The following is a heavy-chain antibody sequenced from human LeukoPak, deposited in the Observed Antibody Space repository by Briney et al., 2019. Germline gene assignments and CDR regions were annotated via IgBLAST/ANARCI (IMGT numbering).Heavy chain of an antibody. CDR2: IKQDGSEK. V-gene: IGHV3-7*03. J-gene: IGHJ4*02. CDR1: GFTFSSYW. D-gene: IGHD6-13*01. Sequence: GGSLRLSCAASGFTFSSYWMSWVRQAPGKGLEWVANIKQDGSEKYYVDSVKGRFTISRDNAKNSLYLQMNSLRAEDTAVYYCARSIPYGTTWYGRSDYWGQGTLVTVSS. CDR3: ARSIPYGTTWYGRSDY.